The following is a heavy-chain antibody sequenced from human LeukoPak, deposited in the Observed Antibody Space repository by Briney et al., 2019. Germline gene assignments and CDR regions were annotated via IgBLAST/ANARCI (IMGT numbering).Heavy chain of an antibody. CDR3: AELGITMIGGV. V-gene: IGHV3-48*03. CDR2: ISSSGSTI. D-gene: IGHD3-10*02. J-gene: IGHJ6*04. CDR1: GFTFSGSA. Sequence: GGSLRLSYAASGFTFSGSAMHWVRQAPGKGLEWVSYISSSGSTIYYADSVKGRFTISRDNAKNSLYLQMNSLRAEDTAVYYCAELGITMIGGVWGKGTTVTISS.